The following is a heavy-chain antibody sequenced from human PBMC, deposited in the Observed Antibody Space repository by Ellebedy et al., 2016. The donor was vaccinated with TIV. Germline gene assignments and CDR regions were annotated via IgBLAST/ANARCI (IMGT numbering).Heavy chain of an antibody. CDR3: ARGSSYDFWSGPPGPPYYYGMDV. J-gene: IGHJ6*02. D-gene: IGHD3-3*01. CDR1: GYTFTSYD. CDR2: MNPNSGNT. V-gene: IGHV1-8*01. Sequence: ASVKVSCXASGYTFTSYDINWVRQATGQGLEWMGWMNPNSGNTGYAQKFQGRVTMTRNTSISTAYMELSSLRSEDTAVYYCARGSSYDFWSGPPGPPYYYGMDVWGQGTTVTVSS.